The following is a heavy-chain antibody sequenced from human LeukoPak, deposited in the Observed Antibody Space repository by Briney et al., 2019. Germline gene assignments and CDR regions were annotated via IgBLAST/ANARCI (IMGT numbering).Heavy chain of an antibody. V-gene: IGHV3-21*01. Sequence: PGGSLRLSCAASGFTFSSYSMNWVRQAPGKGLEWVSSISSSSSYIYYADSVKGRFTISRDNAKNSLYLQMNSLRAEDTAVYYCARDLGPKFVVYSSSWYPPNHFDYWGQGTLVTVSS. J-gene: IGHJ4*02. CDR3: ARDLGPKFVVYSSSWYPPNHFDY. CDR1: GFTFSSYS. CDR2: ISSSSSYI. D-gene: IGHD6-13*01.